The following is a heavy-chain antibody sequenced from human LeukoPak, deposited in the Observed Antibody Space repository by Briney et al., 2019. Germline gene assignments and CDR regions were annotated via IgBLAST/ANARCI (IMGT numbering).Heavy chain of an antibody. CDR2: IYWNDDK. D-gene: IGHD3-22*01. J-gene: IGHJ4*02. V-gene: IGHV2-5*01. CDR1: GFSLTTSGVG. Sequence: ESGPTLVNPTQTLTLTCTFSGFSLTTSGVGVGWIRQPPGKALEWLALIYWNDDKRYSPSLRSRLTITKDTSKNQVVLTMTNMDPVDTATYYCASDYSDSSGCYSVDYWGQGTLVTVSS. CDR3: ASDYSDSSGCYSVDY.